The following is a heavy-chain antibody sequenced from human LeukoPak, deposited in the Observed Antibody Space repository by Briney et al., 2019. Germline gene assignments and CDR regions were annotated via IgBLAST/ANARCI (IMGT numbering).Heavy chain of an antibody. V-gene: IGHV5-51*01. CDR1: GYSFTSYW. D-gene: IGHD3-10*01. CDR3: ARHGGRGFGEFRSGFDY. J-gene: IGHJ4*02. Sequence: GEALKISCKGSGYSFTSYWIGWVRQMPGKGLEWMGIIYPGASDTRYSPSFQGRVTISADQSISTAYLQWSSLKASDTAMYYCARHGGRGFGEFRSGFDYWGQGTLVTVSS. CDR2: IYPGASDT.